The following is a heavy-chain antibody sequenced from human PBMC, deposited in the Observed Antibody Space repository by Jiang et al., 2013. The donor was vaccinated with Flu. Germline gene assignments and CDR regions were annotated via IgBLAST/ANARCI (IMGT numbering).Heavy chain of an antibody. J-gene: IGHJ5*01. CDR1: GFIFRGYW. V-gene: IGHV3-7*01. CDR2: IKGDGSEK. Sequence: DLVXPGGSLRLSCAASGFIFRGYWMNWVRQAPGKGLEWVANIKGDGSEKHYVDSVNGRFTISRDNAKNSLYLQMNSLRVEDTGVYYCARDGATLSRGIPHDSWGQGTLATVSS. D-gene: IGHD2-15*01. CDR3: ARDGATLSRGIPHDS.